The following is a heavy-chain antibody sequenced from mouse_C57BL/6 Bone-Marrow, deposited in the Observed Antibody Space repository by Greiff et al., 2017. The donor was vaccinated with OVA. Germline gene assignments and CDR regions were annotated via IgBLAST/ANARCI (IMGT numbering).Heavy chain of an antibody. CDR3: ARAGYYDY. Sequence: VKLQESGPELVKPGASVKISCKASGYAFSSSWMNWVKQRPGKGLEWIGRIYPGDGDTNYNGKFKGKATLTADKSSSTAYMQRSSLTSEDSAVYFCARAGYYDYWGQGTTLTVSS. CDR2: IYPGDGDT. CDR1: GYAFSSSW. J-gene: IGHJ2*01. D-gene: IGHD2-3*01. V-gene: IGHV1-82*01.